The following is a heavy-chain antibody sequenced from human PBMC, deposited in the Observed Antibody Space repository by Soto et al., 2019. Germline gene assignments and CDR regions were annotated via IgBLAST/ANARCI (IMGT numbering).Heavy chain of an antibody. Sequence: GGSLRLSCAASGFTFNSYAMTWVRQAPGKGLEWVSGSGTTGNTYYTDSVKGRFTISRDNSKNTLYLQMNSLRAEDTAVYYCAKGFRGYSYGYYYYDSSGYSPFDIWGQGTMVTVSS. V-gene: IGHV3-23*01. J-gene: IGHJ3*02. D-gene: IGHD3-22*01. CDR2: SGTTGNT. CDR3: AKGFRGYSYGYYYYDSSGYSPFDI. CDR1: GFTFNSYA.